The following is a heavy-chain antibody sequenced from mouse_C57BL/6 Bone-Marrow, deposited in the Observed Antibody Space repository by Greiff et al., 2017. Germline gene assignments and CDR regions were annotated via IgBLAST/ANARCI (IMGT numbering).Heavy chain of an antibody. J-gene: IGHJ4*01. CDR3: AGGYYGNAMDY. CDR2: IYPGSGST. V-gene: IGHV1-55*01. D-gene: IGHD2-3*01. CDR1: GYTFTSYW. Sequence: VQLRQPGAELVKPGASVKMSCKASGYTFTSYWITWVKQRPGQGLEWIGDIYPGSGSTNYNEKFKSKATLTVDTASSTAYMQLSSLTSEDSAVYYCAGGYYGNAMDYWGQGTSVTVSS.